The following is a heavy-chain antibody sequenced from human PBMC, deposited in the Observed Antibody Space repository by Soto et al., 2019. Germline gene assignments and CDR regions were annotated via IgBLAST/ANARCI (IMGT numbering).Heavy chain of an antibody. V-gene: IGHV3-9*01. CDR3: ARGSWNDKYYFDY. J-gene: IGHJ4*02. CDR2: ISWNSGSI. Sequence: EVQLVESGGGLVQPGRSLRLSCAASGFTFDDYAMHWVRQAPGKGLEWVSGISWNSGSIGYADSVKGRFTISRDNAKNSLYLQMNSLRAEDTVLYCCARGSWNDKYYFDYWGQGTLVTVSS. CDR1: GFTFDDYA. D-gene: IGHD1-1*01.